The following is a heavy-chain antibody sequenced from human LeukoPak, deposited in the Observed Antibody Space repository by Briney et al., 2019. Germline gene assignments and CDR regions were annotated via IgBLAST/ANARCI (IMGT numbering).Heavy chain of an antibody. D-gene: IGHD6-19*01. Sequence: GGSLRLSCAASGFTVSSNYTSWVRQAPGKGLEWVSVIYSGGSTYYADSVKGRFTISRDNSKNTLYLQMNSLRAEDTAVYYCAREHSSGWYSSYFDYWGQGTLVTVSS. V-gene: IGHV3-66*01. J-gene: IGHJ4*02. CDR2: IYSGGST. CDR1: GFTVSSNY. CDR3: AREHSSGWYSSYFDY.